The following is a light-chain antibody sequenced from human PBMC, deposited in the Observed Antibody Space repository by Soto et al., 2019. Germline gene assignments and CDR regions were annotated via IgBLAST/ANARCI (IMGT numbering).Light chain of an antibody. J-gene: IGKJ1*01. CDR1: QYINTR. Sequence: EIVLTPSPATLSSFPGDRVTLSCRASQYINTRLAWYQHRPGQAPRLLIYQTSIRAAGIPARFSASGTGTDFTLTISDVQPEDFAVYYCHQRQSWPRTFGQGTKVDSK. V-gene: IGKV3-11*01. CDR2: QTS. CDR3: HQRQSWPRT.